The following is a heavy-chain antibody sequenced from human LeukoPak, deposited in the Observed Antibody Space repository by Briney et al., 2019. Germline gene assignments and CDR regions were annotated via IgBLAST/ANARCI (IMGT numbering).Heavy chain of an antibody. J-gene: IGHJ6*02. V-gene: IGHV1-2*02. Sequence: ASVTVSCKASGYTFTGYYMHWVRQAPGQGLEWMGWINPNSGGTNYAQKFQGRVTMTRDTSISTAYMELSRLRSDDTAVYYCARDVVASVETSYGMDVWGQGTTVTVSS. D-gene: IGHD2-21*01. CDR3: ARDVVASVETSYGMDV. CDR1: GYTFTGYY. CDR2: INPNSGGT.